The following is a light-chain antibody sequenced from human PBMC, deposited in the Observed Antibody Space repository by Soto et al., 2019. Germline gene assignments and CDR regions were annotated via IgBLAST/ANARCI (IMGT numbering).Light chain of an antibody. J-gene: IGKJ2*01. CDR2: AAS. Sequence: EILITQSPPTLSVFPGERATLSCRASQTISTNLAWYQQKPGQAPRLLISAASSRAPGIPARFSSSGSGTDFTLTISSLQSEDSAVYYCQHYNNRPPYTFGQGTKLEIK. CDR3: QHYNNRPPYT. CDR1: QTISTN. V-gene: IGKV3-15*01.